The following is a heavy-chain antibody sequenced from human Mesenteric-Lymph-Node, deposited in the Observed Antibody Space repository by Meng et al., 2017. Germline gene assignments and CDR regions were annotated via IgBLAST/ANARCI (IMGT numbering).Heavy chain of an antibody. D-gene: IGHD4-17*01. Sequence: SETLSLTCTVSGGSISSSSYYWGWIRQPPGKGLEWIGSIYYSGSTYYNPSLKSRVTISVDTSKNQFSLKLSSVTAADTAVYYCARGPPKTTVTTFPFDYWGQGTLVTVSS. J-gene: IGHJ4*02. CDR2: IYYSGST. V-gene: IGHV4-39*07. CDR1: GGSISSSSYY. CDR3: ARGPPKTTVTTFPFDY.